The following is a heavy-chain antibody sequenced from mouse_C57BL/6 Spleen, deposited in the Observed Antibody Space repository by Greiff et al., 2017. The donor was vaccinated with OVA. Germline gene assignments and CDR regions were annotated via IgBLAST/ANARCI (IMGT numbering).Heavy chain of an antibody. D-gene: IGHD1-1*01. V-gene: IGHV5-4*01. CDR2: ISDGGSYT. CDR3: AREDYYGSSSYFDY. J-gene: IGHJ2*01. Sequence: EVQGVESGGGLVKPGGSLKLSCAASGFTFSSYAMSWVRQTPEKRLEWVATISDGGSYTYYPDNVKGRFTISRDNAKNNLYLQMSHLKSEDTAMYYCAREDYYGSSSYFDYWGQGTTLTVSS. CDR1: GFTFSSYA.